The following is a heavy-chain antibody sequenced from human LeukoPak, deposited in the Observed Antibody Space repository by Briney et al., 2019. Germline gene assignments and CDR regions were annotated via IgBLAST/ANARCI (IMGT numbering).Heavy chain of an antibody. CDR1: GYTFTSYG. Sequence: ASVKVSCKASGYTFTSYGISWVRQAPGQGLEWMGWISAYNGNTNYAQKLQGRVTMTTDTSTSTAYMELRSLRSDDTAVYYCARDEDITMIVVVTYGMDVWGQGTTVTVSS. CDR3: ARDEDITMIVVVTYGMDV. D-gene: IGHD3-22*01. V-gene: IGHV1-18*01. J-gene: IGHJ6*02. CDR2: ISAYNGNT.